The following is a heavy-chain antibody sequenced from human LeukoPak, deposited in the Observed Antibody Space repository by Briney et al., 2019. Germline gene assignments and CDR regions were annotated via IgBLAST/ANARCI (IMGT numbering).Heavy chain of an antibody. J-gene: IGHJ4*02. D-gene: IGHD5-24*01. Sequence: ASVMVSCKASGFTFTTYAIHWVRQAPGQGLEWMGWITPSDGTNYPQKFQGRVAITWDTSITTAYMELSRLTSDDTAAYYCARDRYGDGFAHLDYWGQGALVTVSS. V-gene: IGHV1-2*02. CDR1: GFTFTTYA. CDR2: ITPSDGT. CDR3: ARDRYGDGFAHLDY.